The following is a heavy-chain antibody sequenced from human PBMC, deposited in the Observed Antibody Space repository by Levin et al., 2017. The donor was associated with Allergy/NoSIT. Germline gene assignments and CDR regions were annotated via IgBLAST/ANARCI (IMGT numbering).Heavy chain of an antibody. CDR1: GYTFTDYY. J-gene: IGHJ6*02. D-gene: IGHD6-19*01. CDR2: INPKIGDT. Sequence: PAASVKVSCKASGYTFTDYYVSWVRHAPGQGLEWMGWINPKIGDTQYAQRFQGRVTLTRDTSKNTAYMEMSGLTSDDTAVYYCARGAPAWTLAGTPRTNSRLRSSYYAMDVWGQGTTVTVSS. V-gene: IGHV1-2*02. CDR3: ARGAPAWTLAGTPRTNSRLRSSYYAMDV.